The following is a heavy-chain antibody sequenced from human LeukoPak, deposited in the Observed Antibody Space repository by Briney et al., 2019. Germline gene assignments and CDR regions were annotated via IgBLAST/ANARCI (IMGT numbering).Heavy chain of an antibody. CDR1: GGSISNGNSY. CDR2: IHTSGTT. Sequence: SQTLSLTCTVSGGSISNGNSYCNWIRQPAGKGLEWIGRIHTSGTTNYNPSLKSRVTISVDTSKNQFSLNLNSVTAADTAVYYCAREQRVLQSLDYWGQGNLVTVSS. V-gene: IGHV4-61*02. D-gene: IGHD5-24*01. J-gene: IGHJ4*02. CDR3: AREQRVLQSLDY.